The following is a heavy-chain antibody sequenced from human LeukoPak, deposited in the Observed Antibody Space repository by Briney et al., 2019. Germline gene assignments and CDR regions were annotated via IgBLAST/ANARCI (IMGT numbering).Heavy chain of an antibody. J-gene: IGHJ4*02. CDR1: GFTFSSYA. CDR2: ISGSGGST. CDR3: AKDVAAMIVVLIDY. Sequence: QPGGSLRLSCAASGFTFSSYAMSWVRQAPGKGLEWVSAISGSGGSTYYADSVKGRFTISRDNSKNTLYLQMNSLRAEDTAVYYCAKDVAAMIVVLIDYWGQGTLVTVSS. V-gene: IGHV3-23*01. D-gene: IGHD3-22*01.